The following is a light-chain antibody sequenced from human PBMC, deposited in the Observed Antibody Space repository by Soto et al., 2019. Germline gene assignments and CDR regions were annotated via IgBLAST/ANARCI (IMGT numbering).Light chain of an antibody. Sequence: DIQMSQSPSALSASLVDRVTITGLASHSIGTWLAWYQQRPGKAPKLLIYDASSLGSGVPSRFSGGGSGTEFTLTISSLQPDDFATYYCQQLSTYPSTFGGGTKVDI. CDR2: DAS. CDR1: HSIGTW. J-gene: IGKJ4*01. CDR3: QQLSTYPST. V-gene: IGKV1-5*01.